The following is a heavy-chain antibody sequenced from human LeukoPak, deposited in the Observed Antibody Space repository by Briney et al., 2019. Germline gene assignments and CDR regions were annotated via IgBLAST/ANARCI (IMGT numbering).Heavy chain of an antibody. J-gene: IGHJ4*02. D-gene: IGHD3-9*01. CDR1: GFTFSSYA. CDR2: ISGSGGST. CDR3: AKPGAYYDILTGHFDY. V-gene: IGHV3-23*01. Sequence: GGSLRPSCAASGFTFSSYAMSWVRQAPGKGLEWVSAISGSGGSTYYADSVKGRFTISRDNSKNTLYLQMSGLRAEDTAVYYCAKPGAYYDILTGHFDYWGQGTLVTVSS.